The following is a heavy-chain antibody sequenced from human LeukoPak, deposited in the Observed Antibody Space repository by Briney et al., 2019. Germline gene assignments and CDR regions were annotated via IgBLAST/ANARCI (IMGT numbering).Heavy chain of an antibody. Sequence: GGSLRLSCAASGFSFNTYSMNWVRQTPGKGLEWVSSISDSGSNTYYADSVTGRFTISRDNSKNTVYLQLNSLRAEDTAIYYCANSYSSSSASYFDYWGQGTLVTVSS. J-gene: IGHJ4*02. V-gene: IGHV3-23*01. D-gene: IGHD6-6*01. CDR1: GFSFNTYS. CDR2: ISDSGSNT. CDR3: ANSYSSSSASYFDY.